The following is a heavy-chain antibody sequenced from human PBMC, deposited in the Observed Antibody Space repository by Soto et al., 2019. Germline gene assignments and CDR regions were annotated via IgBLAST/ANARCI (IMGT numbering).Heavy chain of an antibody. V-gene: IGHV3-48*03. CDR3: ARDHRDVALFGVVIKTIDQ. D-gene: IGHD3-3*01. J-gene: IGHJ4*02. CDR2: ISSSGYPV. Sequence: EVQLVESGGGMVQPGGSLRLSCAASGFSLSSFEMIWVRQTPGRGLEWIAHISSSGYPVSYADSVKGRFTISRDNARNSVDLQMNSLRAEDTAVYYCARDHRDVALFGVVIKTIDQWGQGTLVTVSS. CDR1: GFSLSSFE.